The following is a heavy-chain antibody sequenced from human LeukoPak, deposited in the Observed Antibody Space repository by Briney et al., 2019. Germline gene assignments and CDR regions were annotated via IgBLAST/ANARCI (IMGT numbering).Heavy chain of an antibody. CDR1: GYSFTSYW. CDR2: IYPGDSDT. J-gene: IGHJ4*02. D-gene: IGHD6-6*01. Sequence: GESLKISCKGSGYSFTSYWIGWVRQMPGKGLEWMGIIYPGDSDTRYSPSFQGQVTISADKSISTAYLQWSSLKASDTAMYYCARHGSIAARTNYFDYWGQGTLVTVSS. CDR3: ARHGSIAARTNYFDY. V-gene: IGHV5-51*01.